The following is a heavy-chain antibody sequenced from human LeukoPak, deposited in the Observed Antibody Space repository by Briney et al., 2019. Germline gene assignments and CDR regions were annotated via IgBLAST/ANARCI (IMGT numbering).Heavy chain of an antibody. Sequence: SETLSLSCTVSRGSIISSSYYWGWIRQPPGKRLEWIGSFYYIGGTYYNPSLEGRVTISADSSKNQFSLKLTSVTAADTALYYCARILTTFDSWGQGTLVTDSS. V-gene: IGHV4-39*01. CDR1: RGSIISSSYY. CDR3: ARILTTFDS. D-gene: IGHD4-11*01. J-gene: IGHJ4*02. CDR2: FYYIGGT.